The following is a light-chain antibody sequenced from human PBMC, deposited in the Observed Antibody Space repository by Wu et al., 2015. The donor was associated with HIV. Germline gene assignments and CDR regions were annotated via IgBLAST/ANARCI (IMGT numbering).Light chain of an antibody. J-gene: IGKJ4*01. Sequence: EIVLTQSPGTLSLSAGESATLSCRSSQSVSSTNLAWYQKKLGQAPRLVIYGASSGAAGIPARFSGSGSGTEFTLIISSLQSEDFAVYYCQQYHNWLTFGGGTRVEIK. CDR3: QQYHNWLT. V-gene: IGKV3D-15*01. CDR2: GAS. CDR1: QSVSSTN.